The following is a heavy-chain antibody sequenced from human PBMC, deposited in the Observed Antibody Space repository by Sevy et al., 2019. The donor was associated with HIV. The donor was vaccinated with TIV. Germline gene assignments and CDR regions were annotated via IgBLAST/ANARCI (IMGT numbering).Heavy chain of an antibody. D-gene: IGHD3-3*01. CDR1: GFTLSSYA. CDR3: ARAEGVTIFGIDAFDI. Sequence: GGSLRLSCAASGFTLSSYAMHWVRQAPGKGLEYVSAISSNGGSTYYANSLKGRFTISRDNSKNTLFLQMGSLRAEDMAVYYCARAEGVTIFGIDAFDIWGQGTMVTVSS. CDR2: ISSNGGST. V-gene: IGHV3-64*01. J-gene: IGHJ3*02.